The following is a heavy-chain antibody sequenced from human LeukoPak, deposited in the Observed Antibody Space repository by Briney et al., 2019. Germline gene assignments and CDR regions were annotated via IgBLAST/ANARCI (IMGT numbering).Heavy chain of an antibody. CDR3: AELGITMIGGV. V-gene: IGHV3-48*03. Sequence: GGSLRLSCEASGFTFSSYWMHWVRQAPGKGLEWVSYISSSGSTIYYADSVKGRFTISRDNAKNSLYLQMNSLRSEHTAVYYCAELGITMIGGVWGKGTTVTISS. CDR1: GFTFSSYW. D-gene: IGHD3-10*02. J-gene: IGHJ6*04. CDR2: ISSSGSTI.